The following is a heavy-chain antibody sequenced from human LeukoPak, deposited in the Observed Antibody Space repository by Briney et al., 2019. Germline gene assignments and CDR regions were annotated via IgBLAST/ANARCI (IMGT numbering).Heavy chain of an antibody. V-gene: IGHV4-39*01. D-gene: IGHD4-23*01. CDR3: ARLGMTTVAADY. Sequence: PSETLSLTCTVSGGSISSSSYYWGWIRQPPGKGLEWIGSIYYSGSTYYNPSLKSRVTISVDTSKNQFSLKLSSVTAADTAVYYCARLGMTTVAADYWGQGTLATVSS. J-gene: IGHJ4*02. CDR2: IYYSGST. CDR1: GGSISSSSYY.